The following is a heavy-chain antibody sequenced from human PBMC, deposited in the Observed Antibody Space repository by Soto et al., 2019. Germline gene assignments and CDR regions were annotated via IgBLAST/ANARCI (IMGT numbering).Heavy chain of an antibody. J-gene: IGHJ4*02. CDR2: FDPEDGET. CDR1: GYTITELS. CDR3: ATASDSSFILPDY. V-gene: IGHV1-24*01. D-gene: IGHD3-22*01. Sequence: ASVKVSCKVSGYTITELSMHWVRQAPGKGLEWMGGFDPEDGETIYAQKFQGRVTMTEDTSTDTAYMELSSLRSEDTAVYYCATASDSSFILPDYWGQGTLVTVSS.